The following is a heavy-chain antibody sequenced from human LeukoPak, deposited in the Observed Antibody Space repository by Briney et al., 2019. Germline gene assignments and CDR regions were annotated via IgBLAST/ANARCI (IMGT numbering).Heavy chain of an antibody. CDR1: GFTFSSYW. V-gene: IGHV3-7*01. CDR3: ARMYSSGWYPGYYFDY. Sequence: GGSLRLSCAASGFTFSSYWMSWVRQAPGKGLEWEANIKQDGSEKYYVDSVKGRFTISRDNAKNSLYLQMNSLRAEDTAVYYCARMYSSGWYPGYYFDYWGQGTLVSVSS. CDR2: IKQDGSEK. D-gene: IGHD6-19*01. J-gene: IGHJ4*02.